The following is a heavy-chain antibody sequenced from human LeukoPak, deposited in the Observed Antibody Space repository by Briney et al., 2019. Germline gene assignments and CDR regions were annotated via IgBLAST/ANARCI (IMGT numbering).Heavy chain of an antibody. CDR1: GFTFSSYS. J-gene: IGHJ4*02. CDR3: AKGYYDYVWGSYYFDY. CDR2: ISGSGGST. D-gene: IGHD3-16*01. Sequence: GGSLRLSCAASGFTFSSYSMTWVRQAPGKGLEWVSAISGSGGSTYYADSVKGRFTISRDNSRDTLYLQMNSLRAEDTAVYYCAKGYYDYVWGSYYFDYWGQGTLVTVSS. V-gene: IGHV3-23*01.